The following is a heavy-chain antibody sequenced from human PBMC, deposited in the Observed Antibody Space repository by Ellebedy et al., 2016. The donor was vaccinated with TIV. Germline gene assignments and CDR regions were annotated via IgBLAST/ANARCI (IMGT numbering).Heavy chain of an antibody. J-gene: IGHJ3*02. D-gene: IGHD6-13*01. CDR1: GYTFTSYH. CDR2: INPSGGST. CDR3: ASDSSSWSEDALDI. Sequence: AASVKVSCKASGYTFTSYHMHWVRQAPGQGLEWMGIINPSGGSTSYAQKFQGRVTITRDTSTSTVYLELSSLRSEDTAVYYCASDSSSWSEDALDIWGQGTMVTVSS. V-gene: IGHV1-46*01.